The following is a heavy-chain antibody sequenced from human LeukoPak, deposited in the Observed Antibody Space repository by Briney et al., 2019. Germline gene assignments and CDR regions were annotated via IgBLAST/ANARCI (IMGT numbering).Heavy chain of an antibody. Sequence: GRSLRLSCAASGFTFSSYAMHWVRQAPGKGLEWVSAISGSGGSTYYADSVKGRFTISRDNSKNTLYLQMNSLRAEDTAVYYCPKDQGSRTGAWGQGRMVTVSS. J-gene: IGHJ3*01. CDR1: GFTFSSYA. CDR3: PKDQGSRTGA. V-gene: IGHV3-23*01. D-gene: IGHD1-14*01. CDR2: ISGSGGST.